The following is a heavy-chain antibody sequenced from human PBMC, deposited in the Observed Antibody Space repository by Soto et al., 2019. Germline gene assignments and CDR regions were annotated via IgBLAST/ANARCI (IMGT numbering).Heavy chain of an antibody. D-gene: IGHD3-3*01. V-gene: IGHV3-7*01. CDR3: ARPRYYDFWSGYYFDY. CDR1: GFTFSSYW. J-gene: IGHJ4*02. Sequence: EVQLVESGGGLVQPGGSLRLSCAASGFTFSSYWMSWVRQAPGKGLEWVANIKQDGSEKYYVDSVKGRFTISRDNSKNTLYLQMNSLRAEDTAVYYCARPRYYDFWSGYYFDYWGQGTLVTVSS. CDR2: IKQDGSEK.